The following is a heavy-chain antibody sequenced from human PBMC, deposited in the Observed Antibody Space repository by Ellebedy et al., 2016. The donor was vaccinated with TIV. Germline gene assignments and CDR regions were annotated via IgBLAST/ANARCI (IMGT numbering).Heavy chain of an antibody. D-gene: IGHD1-26*01. J-gene: IGHJ4*02. V-gene: IGHV4-59*01. Sequence: MPSETLSLTCTVSGGSISNYYWSWIRQPPGKGLEWIGYIDYSGTTNYNPSLKSRVSISADKSTNQFSLKLSSVTAADTAVYHRTMTLGSYSRDYWGQGTLVTVSS. CDR1: GGSISNYY. CDR2: IDYSGTT. CDR3: TMTLGSYSRDY.